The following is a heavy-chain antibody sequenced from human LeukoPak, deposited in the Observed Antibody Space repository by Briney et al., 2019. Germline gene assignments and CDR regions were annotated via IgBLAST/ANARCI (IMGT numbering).Heavy chain of an antibody. CDR3: ASPSYSSGWYEEYYFDY. CDR2: LNPNSGGT. CDR1: GYTFTGYY. Sequence: ASVKVFCKASGYTFTGYYMLWVRQAPGQGLEWMGWLNPNSGGTNYAQKFQGRVTMTRDTSISTAYMELSRLRSDDTAVYYCASPSYSSGWYEEYYFDYWGQGTLVTVSS. V-gene: IGHV1-2*02. J-gene: IGHJ4*02. D-gene: IGHD6-19*01.